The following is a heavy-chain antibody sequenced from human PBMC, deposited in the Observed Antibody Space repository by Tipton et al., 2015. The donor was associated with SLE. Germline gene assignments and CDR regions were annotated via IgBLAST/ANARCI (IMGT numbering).Heavy chain of an antibody. CDR3: AREAVAGYFDY. V-gene: IGHV4-4*07. J-gene: IGHJ4*02. Sequence: LRLSCTVSGGSISSYYWSWIRQPAGKGLEWIGHIYTSGSTNYNPSLKSRVTISVDTSKNQFSLKLSSVTAADTAVYYCAREAVAGYFDYWGQGTLVTVSS. D-gene: IGHD6-19*01. CDR2: IYTSGST. CDR1: GGSISSYY.